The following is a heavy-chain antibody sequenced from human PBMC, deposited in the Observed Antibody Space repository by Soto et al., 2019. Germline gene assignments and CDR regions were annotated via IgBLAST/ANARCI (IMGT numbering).Heavy chain of an antibody. CDR3: AKSVWYSYGSYFDY. CDR1: GFTFSSYA. V-gene: IGHV3-33*06. Sequence: GGSLRLSCAASGFTFSSYAMHWVRQAPGKGLEWVAVIWYDGSNKYYADSVKGRFTISRDNSKNTLYLQMNSLRAEDTAVYYCAKSVWYSYGSYFDYWGQGTLVTVSS. J-gene: IGHJ4*02. D-gene: IGHD5-18*01. CDR2: IWYDGSNK.